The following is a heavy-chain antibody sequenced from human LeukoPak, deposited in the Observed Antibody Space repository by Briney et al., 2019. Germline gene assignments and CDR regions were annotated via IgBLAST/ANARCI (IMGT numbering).Heavy chain of an antibody. CDR2: ISGSGGST. CDR1: GFTFSSYA. D-gene: IGHD2-2*02. Sequence: GGSLRLPCAASGFTFSSYAMSWVRQAPGKGLEWVSAISGSGGSTYYADSVKGRFTISRDNSKNTLYLQMNSLRAEDTAVYYCAKSRRGFGYCSSTSCYTGLIYGMDVWGQGTTVTVSS. V-gene: IGHV3-23*01. CDR3: AKSRRGFGYCSSTSCYTGLIYGMDV. J-gene: IGHJ6*02.